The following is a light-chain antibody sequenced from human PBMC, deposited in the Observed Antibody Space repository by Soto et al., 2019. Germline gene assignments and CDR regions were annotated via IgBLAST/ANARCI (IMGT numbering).Light chain of an antibody. Sequence: EIVMTQSPATLSVSPGERATLSCRASQSVSSNLAWYQQKPGQAPRLLIYGASTRATGIPARFSGSGSGTEFILTISSLQSEDFAVYYCQQYNNWPPFIFGQGTKLEIK. CDR3: QQYNNWPPFI. V-gene: IGKV3-15*01. CDR1: QSVSSN. J-gene: IGKJ2*01. CDR2: GAS.